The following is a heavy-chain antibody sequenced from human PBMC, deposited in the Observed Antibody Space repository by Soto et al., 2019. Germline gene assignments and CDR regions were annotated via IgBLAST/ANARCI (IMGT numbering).Heavy chain of an antibody. D-gene: IGHD3-3*01. Sequence: GGSLRLSCAASGFTFSSYSMNWVRQAPGKGLEWVSSISSSSSYIYYADSVKGRFTISRDNAKNSLYLQMNSLRAEDTAVYYWARAIYDFWSGSGPMDVWGQGTTVTVSS. CDR2: ISSSSSYI. CDR3: ARAIYDFWSGSGPMDV. CDR1: GFTFSSYS. J-gene: IGHJ6*02. V-gene: IGHV3-21*01.